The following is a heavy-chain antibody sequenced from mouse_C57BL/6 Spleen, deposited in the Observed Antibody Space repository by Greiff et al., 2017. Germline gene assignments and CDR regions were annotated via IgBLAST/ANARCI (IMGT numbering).Heavy chain of an antibody. D-gene: IGHD4-1*01. CDR2: ISDGGSYT. J-gene: IGHJ3*01. V-gene: IGHV5-4*01. CDR3: ARDLGTGLFAY. Sequence: EVKLVESGGGLVKPGGSLKLYCAASGFTFSSYAMSWVRQTPEKRLEWVATISDGGSYTYYPDNVKGRFTISRDNAKNNLYLQMSHLKSEDTAMYYCARDLGTGLFAYWGQGTLVTVSA. CDR1: GFTFSSYA.